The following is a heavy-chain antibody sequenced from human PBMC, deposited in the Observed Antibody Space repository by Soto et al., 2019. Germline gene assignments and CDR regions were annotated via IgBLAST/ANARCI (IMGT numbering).Heavy chain of an antibody. CDR3: VMVDNSVTPTPPHV. Sequence: QVQLVQSGDEVKKPGASVKVSCKASGYIFVNYGIAWVRQAPRQGLEWMGWISPYTGNTHSASKLQCTLTMTTDTSTSTAYIDLGSLPSAATAVYYCVMVDNSVTPTPPHVFAPGPTVTVSS. D-gene: IGHD2-21*01. CDR1: GYIFVNYG. CDR2: ISPYTGNT. J-gene: IGHJ6*02. V-gene: IGHV1-18*01.